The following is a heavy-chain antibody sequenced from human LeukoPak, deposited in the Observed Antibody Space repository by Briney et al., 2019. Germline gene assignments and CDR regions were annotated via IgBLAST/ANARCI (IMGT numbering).Heavy chain of an antibody. J-gene: IGHJ4*02. Sequence: GGSLRLSCAASGFTFSSYAVTWVRQAPGKGLEWVSAISGTSRSTYYADSVKGRFTLSRDNSKNTLYLQMNSLRAEDTAVYYCARGPLTYYYDSSGYCYFDYWGQGTLVTVSS. CDR3: ARGPLTYYYDSSGYCYFDY. V-gene: IGHV3-23*01. CDR2: ISGTSRST. D-gene: IGHD3-22*01. CDR1: GFTFSSYA.